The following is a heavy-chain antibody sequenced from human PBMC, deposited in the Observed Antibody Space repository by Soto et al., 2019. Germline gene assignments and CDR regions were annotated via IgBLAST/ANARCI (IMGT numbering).Heavy chain of an antibody. Sequence: ASVKVSCKASGYNFTSYGISWVRQAPGQGLEWMGWISAYNGNTNYAQRLQGRVTMTTDTSTSTAYMELRSLRSDDTAVYYCARDKYYDFWSGVVWFDPWGQGTLVTVSS. V-gene: IGHV1-18*04. D-gene: IGHD3-3*01. CDR1: GYNFTSYG. CDR2: ISAYNGNT. J-gene: IGHJ5*02. CDR3: ARDKYYDFWSGVVWFDP.